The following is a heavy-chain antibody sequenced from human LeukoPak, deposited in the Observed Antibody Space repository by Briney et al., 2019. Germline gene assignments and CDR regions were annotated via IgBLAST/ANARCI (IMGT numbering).Heavy chain of an antibody. CDR2: ISYDGSNK. J-gene: IGHJ6*03. D-gene: IGHD1-7*01. CDR3: ASRTANFSYYYYMDV. V-gene: IGHV3-30*06. CDR1: GFSFSSYG. Sequence: GRSLRLSCAASGFSFSSYGMHWVRQAPGKGLEWVAVISYDGSNKYYADSVKGRFTISRDNSKNTLYLQINSLRAEDTAVYYCASRTANFSYYYYMDVWGKGTTVTVSS.